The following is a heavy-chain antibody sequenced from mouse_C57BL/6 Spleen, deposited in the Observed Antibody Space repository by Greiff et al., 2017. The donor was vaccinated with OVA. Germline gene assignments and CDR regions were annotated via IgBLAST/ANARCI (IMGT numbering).Heavy chain of an antibody. CDR1: GFTFTGYW. CDR2: ILPGSGSP. CDR3: ARGMGRNWYFDV. D-gene: IGHD4-1*01. V-gene: IGHV1-9*01. J-gene: IGHJ1*03. Sequence: QVQLKQSGAELMKPGASVTLSCTATGFTFTGYWIEWVQQRPGHGLEWIGEILPGSGSPKYNAKFKGKATFTADTSSNTAYMQLSSLTTEDSAIDYCARGMGRNWYFDVWGTGTTVTVSS.